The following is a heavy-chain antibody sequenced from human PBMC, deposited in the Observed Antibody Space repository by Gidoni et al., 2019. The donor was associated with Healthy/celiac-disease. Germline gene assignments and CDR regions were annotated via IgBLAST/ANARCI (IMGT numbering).Heavy chain of an antibody. V-gene: IGHV3-53*02. J-gene: IGHJ4*02. CDR3: ARSAINIAVAGPYFDY. CDR2: IYSGGST. Sequence: EVQLVETGGGLIQPWGSLRLSCAASGFTVISHYMSWVRQAPGKGLEWVSVIYSGGSTYYADSVKGRFTISRDNSKNTLYLQMNSLRAEDTAVYYCARSAINIAVAGPYFDYWGQGTLVTVSS. CDR1: GFTVISHY. D-gene: IGHD6-19*01.